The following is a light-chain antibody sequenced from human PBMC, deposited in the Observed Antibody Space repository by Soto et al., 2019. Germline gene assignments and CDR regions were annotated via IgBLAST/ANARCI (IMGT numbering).Light chain of an antibody. CDR2: GAS. CDR3: QQYGNSRT. V-gene: IGKV3-20*01. J-gene: IGKJ1*01. Sequence: EIVLTQSPGTLSLSPGERATLSCRASQSVSGSYLAWYQQKPGQAPRLLIFGASSRATGIPDRFSGSGSGTDFTLTISRLEPEDFAIYYCQQYGNSRTFGQGTKVDIK. CDR1: QSVSGSY.